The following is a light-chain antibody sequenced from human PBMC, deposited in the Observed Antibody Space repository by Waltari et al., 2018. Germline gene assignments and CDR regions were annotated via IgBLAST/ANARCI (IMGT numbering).Light chain of an antibody. CDR2: WAS. CDR1: QSVLYSSNNKNF. J-gene: IGKJ3*01. Sequence: DIVMTQSPDSLAVSLGERATINCKASQSVLYSSNNKNFLAWYQQNPGQPPKLLIYWASTRECGVPDRFSGSGSGTDFTLTISSLQAEDVAVYYCQQSYSTPFTFGPGTKVDI. V-gene: IGKV4-1*01. CDR3: QQSYSTPFT.